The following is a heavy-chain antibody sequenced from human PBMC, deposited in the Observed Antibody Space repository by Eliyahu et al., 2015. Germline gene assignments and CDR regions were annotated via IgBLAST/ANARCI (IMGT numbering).Heavy chain of an antibody. CDR3: VRGGSGDRYGYDY. V-gene: IGHV3-74*03. Sequence: VQPGGSLRISCAASGFMFSGYWMHWVRQAPGKGLMWVSRIDSDGSIITYTDSVKGRFTVSRDNAKNTLYLQMNSLRVEDTAVYYCVRGGSGDRYGYDYWGQGNQVTVSS. CDR1: GFMFSGYW. J-gene: IGHJ4*02. CDR2: IDSDGSII. D-gene: IGHD5-18*01.